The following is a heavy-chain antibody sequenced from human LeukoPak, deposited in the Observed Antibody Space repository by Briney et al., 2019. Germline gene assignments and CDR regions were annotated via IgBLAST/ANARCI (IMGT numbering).Heavy chain of an antibody. CDR3: ARESVDIVANYFDY. J-gene: IGHJ4*02. V-gene: IGHV3-30-3*01. CDR1: GFTFSSYA. D-gene: IGHD5-12*01. Sequence: PGGSLRLSCAASGFTFSSYAMHWVRQAPRKGLEWVAVISYDGSNKYYADSVKGRFTISRDNSKNTLYLQMNSLRAEDTAVYYCARESVDIVANYFDYWGQGTLVTVSS. CDR2: ISYDGSNK.